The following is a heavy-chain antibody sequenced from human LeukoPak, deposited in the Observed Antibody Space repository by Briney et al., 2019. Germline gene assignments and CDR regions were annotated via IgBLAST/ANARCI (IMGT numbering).Heavy chain of an antibody. CDR2: INPSGGST. J-gene: IGHJ4*02. CDR1: GYTFTCYY. CDR3: ARDWDSSGYYPGIDY. D-gene: IGHD3-22*01. Sequence: GASVKVSCKASGYTFTCYYMHWVRQAPGQGLEWMGIINPSGGSTSYAQKFQGRVTITADKSTSTAYMELSSLRSEDTAVYYCARDWDSSGYYPGIDYWGQGTLVTVSS. V-gene: IGHV1-46*01.